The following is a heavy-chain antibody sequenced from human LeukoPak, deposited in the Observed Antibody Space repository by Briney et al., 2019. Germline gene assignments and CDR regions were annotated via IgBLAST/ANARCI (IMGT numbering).Heavy chain of an antibody. Sequence: PGGSLRLSCAASGFTFSSYWMSWVRQAPGKGLEWVANIKQDGSEKYYVDSVKGRFTISRDNAKNSLYLQMNSLRSDDTAVYYCARDHYYDSSGGFDYWGQGTLVTVSS. CDR2: IKQDGSEK. CDR3: ARDHYYDSSGGFDY. CDR1: GFTFSSYW. V-gene: IGHV3-7*03. J-gene: IGHJ4*02. D-gene: IGHD3-22*01.